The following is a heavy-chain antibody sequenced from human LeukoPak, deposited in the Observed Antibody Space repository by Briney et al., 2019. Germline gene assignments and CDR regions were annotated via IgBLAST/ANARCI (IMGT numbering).Heavy chain of an antibody. V-gene: IGHV4-39*07. CDR3: AREGHYYDSRNAFDI. J-gene: IGHJ3*02. Sequence: PSEILSLTCTVSGGSISSSSYYWGWIRQPPGKGLEWIGSIYYSGSTYYNPSLKSRVTISVDTSKNQFSLKLSSVTAADTAVYYCAREGHYYDSRNAFDIWGQGTMVTVSS. CDR2: IYYSGST. CDR1: GGSISSSSYY. D-gene: IGHD3-22*01.